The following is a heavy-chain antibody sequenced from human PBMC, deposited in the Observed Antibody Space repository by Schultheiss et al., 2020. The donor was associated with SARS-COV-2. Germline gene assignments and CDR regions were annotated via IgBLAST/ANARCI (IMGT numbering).Heavy chain of an antibody. CDR1: GFTFSSYA. D-gene: IGHD2-2*01. Sequence: LSLTCAASGFTFSSYAMSWVRQAPGKGLEWVSAISGSGGSTYYADSVKGRFTISRDNSKNTLYLQMNSLRAEDTAVYYCAKAVVPAGSYYYYYYMDVWGKGTTVTVSS. V-gene: IGHV3-23*01. CDR3: AKAVVPAGSYYYYYYMDV. CDR2: ISGSGGST. J-gene: IGHJ6*03.